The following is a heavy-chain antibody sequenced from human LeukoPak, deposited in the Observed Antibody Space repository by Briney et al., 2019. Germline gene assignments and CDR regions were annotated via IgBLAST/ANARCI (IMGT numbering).Heavy chain of an antibody. CDR3: ARGGTWFPFDY. CDR1: GGSISSYY. J-gene: IGHJ4*02. D-gene: IGHD3-22*01. Sequence: PSETLSLTCTVSGGSISSYYWSWIRQPPGKGLEWIGYIYYSGSTNYNPSLTSRVTISVDTSKNQISLKLSSVTAADTAVYYCARGGTWFPFDYWGQGTLVTVSS. V-gene: IGHV4-59*01. CDR2: IYYSGST.